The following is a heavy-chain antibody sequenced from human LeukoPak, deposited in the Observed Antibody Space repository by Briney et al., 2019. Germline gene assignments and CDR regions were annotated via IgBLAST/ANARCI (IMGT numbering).Heavy chain of an antibody. Sequence: PGGSPRPSCAASGVTTSSSWMSCVRQAPGKGLEWVSNIKQDGRRKLYVDSVQGRFTITRDNAKNSLYLQMNSLRAEDTAVYYCARGDGGETTNGGYYFNYWGQGTLVTVSS. D-gene: IGHD2-8*01. CDR1: GVTTSSSW. J-gene: IGHJ4*02. V-gene: IGHV3-7*01. CDR3: ARGDGGETTNGGYYFNY. CDR2: IKQDGRRK.